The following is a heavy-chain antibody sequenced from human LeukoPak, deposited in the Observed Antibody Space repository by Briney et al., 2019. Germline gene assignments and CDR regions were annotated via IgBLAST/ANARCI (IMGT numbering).Heavy chain of an antibody. V-gene: IGHV3-9*01. CDR2: ISWNSGSI. D-gene: IGHD3-10*01. Sequence: GGSLRLSCAAFGFTFDDYAMHWVRQAPGKGLEWVSGISWNSGSIGYADSVKGRFTISRDNAKNSLYLQMNSLRAEDTALYYCAKDVRGSGSYGWFDPWGQGTLVTVSS. J-gene: IGHJ5*02. CDR3: AKDVRGSGSYGWFDP. CDR1: GFTFDDYA.